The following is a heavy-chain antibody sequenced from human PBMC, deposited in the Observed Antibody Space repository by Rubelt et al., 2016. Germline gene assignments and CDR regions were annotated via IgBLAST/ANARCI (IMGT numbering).Heavy chain of an antibody. D-gene: IGHD3-3*01. CDR1: GGSFSGYY. V-gene: IGHV4-34*01. CDR2: INHSGST. CDR3: ARALGVLRFLEWFPPDY. Sequence: QVQLQQWGAGLLKPSETLSLTCAVYGGSFSGYYWSWIRQPPGKGLEWIGEINHSGSTNYNPSLKSGVTNSVDTSNNQCSLKLSAVTAADTAVYYCARALGVLRFLEWFPPDYWGQGTLVTVSS. J-gene: IGHJ4*02.